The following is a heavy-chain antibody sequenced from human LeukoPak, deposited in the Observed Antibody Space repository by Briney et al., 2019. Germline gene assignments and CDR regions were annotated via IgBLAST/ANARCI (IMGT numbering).Heavy chain of an antibody. Sequence: GGSLRLSCADSGFTFSNYAMSWVRQAPGKGLEWVSAISGSGGSTYYADSVKGRFTISRDNSKNTLYLQMHSLRAEDTAVYYCAKGSDSSGYSVTPLDYWGQGTLVTVSS. D-gene: IGHD3-22*01. CDR1: GFTFSNYA. V-gene: IGHV3-23*01. CDR2: ISGSGGST. CDR3: AKGSDSSGYSVTPLDY. J-gene: IGHJ4*02.